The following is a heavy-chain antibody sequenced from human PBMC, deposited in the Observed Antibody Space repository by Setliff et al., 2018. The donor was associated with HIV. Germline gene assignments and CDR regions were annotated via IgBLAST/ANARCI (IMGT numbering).Heavy chain of an antibody. CDR3: ARDQSDWFY. D-gene: IGHD3-3*01. CDR2: MYYSGNT. Sequence: SETLSLTCTVSGVSISNYYWSWIRQPPGKGLEWIGYMYYSGNTNYNPSLKSRVTISVDTSKSRFSLKLNSVTAADTAVYYCARDQSDWFYWGQGTLVTVSS. CDR1: GVSISNYY. J-gene: IGHJ4*02. V-gene: IGHV4-59*01.